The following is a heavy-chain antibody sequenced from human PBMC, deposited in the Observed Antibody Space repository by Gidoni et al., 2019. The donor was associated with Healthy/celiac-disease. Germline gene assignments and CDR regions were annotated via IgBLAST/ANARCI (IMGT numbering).Heavy chain of an antibody. Sequence: QVQLAQSGAEVKKPGASVKASCKASGYTSTGYYMHCVRQAPGQGLEWMGWINPNSGGKNYAQKFQGRVTMTRDTSISTAYMELSRLRSDDTAVYYCARGGYSYGAPEYFQHWGQGTLVTVSS. D-gene: IGHD5-18*01. J-gene: IGHJ1*01. CDR3: ARGGYSYGAPEYFQH. CDR2: INPNSGGK. CDR1: GYTSTGYY. V-gene: IGHV1-2*02.